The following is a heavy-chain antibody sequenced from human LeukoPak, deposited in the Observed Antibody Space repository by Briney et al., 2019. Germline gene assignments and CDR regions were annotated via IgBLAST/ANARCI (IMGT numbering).Heavy chain of an antibody. Sequence: PGGSLRLSCAASGFTFSSYAMSWVRQAPGKGLEWVSAISGSGGGTYYADSVKGRFTISRDNSKNTLYLQMNSLRAEDTAVYYCASQIGTTGYYYYYMDVWGKGTTVTVSS. CDR2: ISGSGGGT. V-gene: IGHV3-23*01. J-gene: IGHJ6*03. CDR1: GFTFSSYA. CDR3: ASQIGTTGYYYYYMDV. D-gene: IGHD1-7*01.